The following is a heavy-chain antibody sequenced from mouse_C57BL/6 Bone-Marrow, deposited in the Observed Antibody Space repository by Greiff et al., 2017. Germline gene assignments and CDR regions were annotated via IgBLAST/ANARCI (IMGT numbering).Heavy chain of an antibody. CDR2: INYDGSST. D-gene: IGHD1-1*01. V-gene: IGHV5-16*01. Sequence: EVQLVESEGGLVQPGSSMKLSCTASGFTFSDYYMAWVRQVPEKGLEWVANINYDGSSTYYLDSLKSRFIISRGNAKNILYLQMSSLKSEDTATYYFARGGGSSYGFAYWGQGTLVTVSA. CDR3: ARGGGSSYGFAY. J-gene: IGHJ3*01. CDR1: GFTFSDYY.